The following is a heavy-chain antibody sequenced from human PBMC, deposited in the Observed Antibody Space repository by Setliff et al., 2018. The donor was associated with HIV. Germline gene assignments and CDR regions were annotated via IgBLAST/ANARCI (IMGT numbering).Heavy chain of an antibody. J-gene: IGHJ4*02. D-gene: IGHD2-21*02. V-gene: IGHV1-18*04. CDR1: GYTFTGHY. CDR2: IRAYNGNT. CDR3: ARGRRGDLDY. Sequence: ASVKVSCKASGYTFTGHYIHWVRQAPGQGLEWMGWIRAYNGNTNYAQRLQGRATLTTDTSTSTAYMELRSLRSDDTAVYYCARGRRGDLDYWGQGTLVTVSS.